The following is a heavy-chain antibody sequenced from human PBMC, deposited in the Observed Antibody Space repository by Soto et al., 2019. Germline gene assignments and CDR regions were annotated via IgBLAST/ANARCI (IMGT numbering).Heavy chain of an antibody. Sequence: PSETLSLTCTVSGGSMSSYYWTWIRQPAGKGLEGIGRVYSSGGPHYNPSLKSRVTISLDTSKNQFSLRLLSVTDADTAVYYCARGQRFSDWFDPWGQGTLVTVS. CDR1: GGSMSSYY. CDR3: ARGQRFSDWFDP. V-gene: IGHV4-4*07. D-gene: IGHD3-3*01. J-gene: IGHJ5*02. CDR2: VYSSGGP.